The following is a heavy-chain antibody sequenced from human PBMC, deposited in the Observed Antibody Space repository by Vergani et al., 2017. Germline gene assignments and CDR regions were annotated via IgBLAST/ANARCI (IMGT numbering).Heavy chain of an antibody. CDR2: IYYSGST. V-gene: IGHV4-39*07. D-gene: IGHD6-6*01. Sequence: QLQLQESGPGLVKPSETLSLTCTVSGGSISSSSSYWGWIRQPPGKGREWIGSIYYSGSTYYNPSLKSRVTISVDTSKNQFSLKLSSVTAADTAVYYCARVGSSSGYYYYMDVWDKGTTVTVSS. CDR3: ARVGSSSGYYYYMDV. J-gene: IGHJ6*03. CDR1: GGSISSSSSY.